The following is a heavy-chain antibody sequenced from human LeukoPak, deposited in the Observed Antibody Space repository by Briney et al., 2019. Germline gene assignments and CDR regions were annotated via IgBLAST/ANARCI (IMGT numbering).Heavy chain of an antibody. CDR1: GYTLTGYY. D-gene: IGHD1-26*01. Sequence: ASVKASCKASGYTLTGYYMHWVRQAPGHGLGGVGWINTNTGGTNYAQKFQGRVAMTRDTSISTAYMELSRLRADETAVYYCARGESGSDYGPSGGFDYWGQGTLVTVSS. CDR3: ARGESGSDYGPSGGFDY. V-gene: IGHV1-2*02. J-gene: IGHJ4*02. CDR2: INTNTGGT.